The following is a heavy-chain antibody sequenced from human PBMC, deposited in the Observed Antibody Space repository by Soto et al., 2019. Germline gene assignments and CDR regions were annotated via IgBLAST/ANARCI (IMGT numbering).Heavy chain of an antibody. Sequence: ASVNVSCKASGYTFTSYCISWVRQAPGQGLEWMGWISAYNGNTNYAQKLQGRVTMTTDTSTSTAYMELRSLRSDDTAVYYCAGSPLTTGAFDIWGQGTMVTVSS. CDR3: AGSPLTTGAFDI. CDR2: ISAYNGNT. CDR1: GYTFTSYC. J-gene: IGHJ3*02. V-gene: IGHV1-18*01. D-gene: IGHD4-17*01.